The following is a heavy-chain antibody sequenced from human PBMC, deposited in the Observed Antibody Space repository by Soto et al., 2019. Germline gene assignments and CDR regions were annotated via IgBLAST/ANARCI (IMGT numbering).Heavy chain of an antibody. Sequence: EVQLVESGGGLVKPGGSLRLSCAASGFTFSPYSMNWFRQAPGKGLEWVSYISSSSSTIFYTDSVKGRFHVSRDNAMNSLYLQMNSLRAEDTDVYYCARPTYYYDSSGPPAYWGQGTLVTVSS. D-gene: IGHD3-22*01. CDR1: GFTFSPYS. CDR2: ISSSSSTI. J-gene: IGHJ4*02. CDR3: ARPTYYYDSSGPPAY. V-gene: IGHV3-48*01.